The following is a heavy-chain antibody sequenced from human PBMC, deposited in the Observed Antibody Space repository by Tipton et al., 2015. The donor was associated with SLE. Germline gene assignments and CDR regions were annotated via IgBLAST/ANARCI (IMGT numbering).Heavy chain of an antibody. CDR3: ARYCSGGSCYAYNWFDP. V-gene: IGHV3-11*04. D-gene: IGHD2-15*01. CDR1: GFTFSDYY. CDR2: ISSSGSTI. J-gene: IGHJ5*02. Sequence: SLRLSCAASGFTFSDYYMSWIRQAPGKGLEWVSYISSSGSTIYYADSVKGRFTISRDNAKNPLYLQMNSLRAEDTAVYYCARYCSGGSCYAYNWFDPWGQGTLVTVSS.